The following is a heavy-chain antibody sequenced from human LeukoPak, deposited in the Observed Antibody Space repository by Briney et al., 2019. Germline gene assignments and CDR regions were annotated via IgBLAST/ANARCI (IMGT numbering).Heavy chain of an antibody. Sequence: GSSVKVSCKASGYTFTVYYMHWVRQAPGQGLECMGWINPNSGGTDYAQRFQGRVTMTMDTSISTAYMELSRLRSDDTAVYDCARGPSSGWFLSQFDYWGQGTLVTVSP. V-gene: IGHV1-2*02. CDR3: ARGPSSGWFLSQFDY. J-gene: IGHJ4*02. CDR1: GYTFTVYY. D-gene: IGHD6-19*01. CDR2: INPNSGGT.